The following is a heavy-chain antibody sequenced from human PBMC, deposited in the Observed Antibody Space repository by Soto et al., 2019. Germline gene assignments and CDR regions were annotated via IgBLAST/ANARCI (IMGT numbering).Heavy chain of an antibody. V-gene: IGHV1-69*12. CDR3: ARGARFLEWLSFDH. J-gene: IGHJ4*02. CDR1: VDTFNKYA. Sequence: QVQLEQSGAEVKTLGSSGKVSCKGSVDTFNKYAISWERQAPGQGPEWMGGIIPIFGTANYAPQFQDRVTITADEATSTAYMELTSLKSDDTAVYFCARGARFLEWLSFDHWGQGTLVTVSS. D-gene: IGHD3-3*01. CDR2: IIPIFGTA.